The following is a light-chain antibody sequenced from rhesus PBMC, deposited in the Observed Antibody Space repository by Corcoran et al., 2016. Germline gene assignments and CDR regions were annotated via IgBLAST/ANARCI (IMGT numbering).Light chain of an antibody. CDR1: QGISSY. J-gene: IGKJ1*01. Sequence: DIQMSQSPSSLSASVGDRVTITCRASQGISSYVNWYQQKPGKAPKLLIYNANSLARGVPSRFSGRGSWTDFTLPISSLLPEYFATYYCQQGNSDPPTFGQGTKVEIK. CDR2: NAN. V-gene: IGKV1-32*02. CDR3: QQGNSDPPT.